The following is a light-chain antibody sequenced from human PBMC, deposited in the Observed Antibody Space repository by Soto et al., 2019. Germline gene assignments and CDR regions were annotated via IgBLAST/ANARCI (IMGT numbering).Light chain of an antibody. J-gene: IGKJ3*01. CDR2: GAS. CDR1: QSVAANY. CDR3: SLSAHAPLT. Sequence: SRWAVCLSGKESSSRWCRVSQSVAANYLAWYQQKRGQAPRLLIYGASSRATGIPDRFSGSGSGPHFTYTCSRLEPEDFSLYYCSLSAHAPLTFGAGTKVDNK. V-gene: IGKV3-20*01.